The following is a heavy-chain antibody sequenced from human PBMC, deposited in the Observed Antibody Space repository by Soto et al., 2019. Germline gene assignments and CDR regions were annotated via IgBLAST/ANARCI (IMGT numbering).Heavy chain of an antibody. J-gene: IGHJ6*02. CDR2: IKQDGSEK. D-gene: IGHD3-9*01. V-gene: IGHV3-7*01. CDR1: GFTFRSYW. CDR3: ARDGKVLRYFDWLPPHYYYYGMDV. Sequence: GGSLRLSCAASGFTFRSYWMSWVRQAPGKGLEWVANIKQDGSEKYYVDSVKGRFTISRDNAKNSLYLQMNSLRAEDTAVYYCARDGKVLRYFDWLPPHYYYYGMDVWGQGTTVTVSS.